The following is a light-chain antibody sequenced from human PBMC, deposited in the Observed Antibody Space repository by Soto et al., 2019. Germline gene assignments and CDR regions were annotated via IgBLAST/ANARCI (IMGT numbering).Light chain of an antibody. V-gene: IGLV2-14*01. CDR2: DVT. CDR3: SSYTSSSTPYV. J-gene: IGLJ1*01. CDR1: SSDVGGYNY. Sequence: QSVLTQPPSVSAAPGQKVTISCTGTSSDVGGYNYVSWYQQHPVKAPKLMIYDVTNRPSGVSDRFSGSKSGNTASLTISGLQAEDEADYYCSSYTSSSTPYVFGTGTKLTVL.